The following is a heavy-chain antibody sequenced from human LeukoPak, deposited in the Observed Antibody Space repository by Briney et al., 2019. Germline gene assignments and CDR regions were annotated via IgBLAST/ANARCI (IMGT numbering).Heavy chain of an antibody. CDR1: GGSISSSSYY. CDR2: IFYSGST. CDR3: ARSPEPATAIRYFDY. J-gene: IGHJ4*02. D-gene: IGHD1-14*01. Sequence: SETLSLTCTVSGGSISSSSYYWGWIRQPPGKGLEWIGSIFYSGSTYYNPSLKSRVTISVDTSKNQFSLKLSSVTAADTAVYYCARSPEPATAIRYFDYWGQGTLVTVSS. V-gene: IGHV4-39*07.